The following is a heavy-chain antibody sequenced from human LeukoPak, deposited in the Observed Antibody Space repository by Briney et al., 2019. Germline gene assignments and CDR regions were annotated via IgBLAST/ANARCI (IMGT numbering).Heavy chain of an antibody. Sequence: PSETLSLTCTVSGGSISSSGYSWGWIRQPPGKGLEWIASIFYSGRTHYNPSLKSRVTISVDTSKNQFSLKLSSVTAADTAVYYCARHPLYGDYYTYFDPWGQGTLVTVSS. J-gene: IGHJ5*02. V-gene: IGHV4-39*01. CDR3: ARHPLYGDYYTYFDP. D-gene: IGHD4-17*01. CDR1: GGSISSSGYS. CDR2: IFYSGRT.